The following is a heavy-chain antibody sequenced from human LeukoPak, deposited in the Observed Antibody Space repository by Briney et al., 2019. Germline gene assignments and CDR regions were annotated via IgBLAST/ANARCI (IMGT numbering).Heavy chain of an antibody. Sequence: GGSLRLSCAASGFTFSSYAMHWVRQAPGKGLEWVAVISYDGSNKYYADSVKGRFTISRDNSKNTLYLQMNSLRAEDTAVYYCAKTNYYYDSSGHFDYWGQGTLVTVSS. CDR2: ISYDGSNK. V-gene: IGHV3-30*04. J-gene: IGHJ4*02. D-gene: IGHD3-22*01. CDR1: GFTFSSYA. CDR3: AKTNYYYDSSGHFDY.